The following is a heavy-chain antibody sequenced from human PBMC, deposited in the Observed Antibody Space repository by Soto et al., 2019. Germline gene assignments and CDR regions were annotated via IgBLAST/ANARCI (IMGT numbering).Heavy chain of an antibody. CDR3: AKAGGVVVVAAPLDY. CDR1: GFTFSSYG. D-gene: IGHD2-15*01. V-gene: IGHV3-30*18. Sequence: GGSLRLSCAASGFTFSSYGMHWVRQAPGKGLEWVAVISYDGSNKYYADSVKGRFTISRDNSKNTLYLQMNSLRAEDTAVYYCAKAGGVVVVAAPLDYWGQGTLVTVSS. J-gene: IGHJ4*02. CDR2: ISYDGSNK.